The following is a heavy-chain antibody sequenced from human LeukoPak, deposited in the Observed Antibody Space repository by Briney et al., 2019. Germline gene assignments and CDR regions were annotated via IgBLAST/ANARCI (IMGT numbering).Heavy chain of an antibody. Sequence: GGSLRLSCAASGFTFSSYAMSWVRQAPGKGLEWVSAISGSGGSTYYADSVKGRFTISRDNSKNTLYLQMNSLRAEDTAVYYCAKDINYYDSSGSVLDYWGQGTLVTVSS. CDR1: GFTFSSYA. D-gene: IGHD3-22*01. V-gene: IGHV3-23*01. CDR3: AKDINYYDSSGSVLDY. J-gene: IGHJ4*02. CDR2: ISGSGGST.